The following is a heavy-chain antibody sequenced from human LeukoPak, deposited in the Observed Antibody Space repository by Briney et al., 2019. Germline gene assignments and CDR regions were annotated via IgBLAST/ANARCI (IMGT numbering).Heavy chain of an antibody. V-gene: IGHV4-4*07. D-gene: IGHD2-2*01. CDR1: GGSISSYY. CDR3: ARVLEYQLLSPYYYMDV. Sequence: SETLSLTCTVSGGSISSYYWSWIRQPAGKGLEWIGRIYTSGSTNYNPSLKSRVTMSVDTSKNQFSLKLSSVTAADTAVYYCARVLEYQLLSPYYYMDVWGKGATVTVSS. CDR2: IYTSGST. J-gene: IGHJ6*03.